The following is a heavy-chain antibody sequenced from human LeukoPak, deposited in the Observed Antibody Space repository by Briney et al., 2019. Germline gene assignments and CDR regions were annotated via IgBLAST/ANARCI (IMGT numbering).Heavy chain of an antibody. Sequence: GGSLRLSCAASGFSFSSYEMNWVRQAPGKGLEWVASISTTGSTIFYADSVEGRFTISRDNANNFLYLQMNSLRAEDTAIYYCATDRLTNYDALIGYYSGSFDYWGQGTLVTVSS. V-gene: IGHV3-48*03. CDR1: GFSFSSYE. D-gene: IGHD3-9*01. CDR3: ATDRLTNYDALIGYYSGSFDY. J-gene: IGHJ4*02. CDR2: ISTTGSTI.